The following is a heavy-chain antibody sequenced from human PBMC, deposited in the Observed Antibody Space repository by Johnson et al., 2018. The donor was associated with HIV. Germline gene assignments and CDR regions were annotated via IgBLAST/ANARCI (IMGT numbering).Heavy chain of an antibody. CDR2: ISWNSGTI. J-gene: IGHJ3*01. Sequence: VQLVESGGGLVQPGGSLRLSCAASGFTFSSYAMSWVRQAPGKGLEWVSGISWNSGTIGYADSVKGRFTISRDNAKNSLYLQMNSLRSEDTSVYYCAKNWGSYGSEIDVWGQGTMVTVSS. V-gene: IGHV3-9*01. CDR3: AKNWGSYGSEIDV. D-gene: IGHD3-10*01. CDR1: GFTFSSYA.